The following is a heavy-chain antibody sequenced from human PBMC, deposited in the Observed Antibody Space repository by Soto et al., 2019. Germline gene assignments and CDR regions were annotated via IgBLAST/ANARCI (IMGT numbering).Heavy chain of an antibody. CDR1: GGSISSGTYY. V-gene: IGHV4-30-4*01. J-gene: IGHJ4*02. D-gene: IGHD4-17*01. CDR2: IYHSGSS. CDR3: ARDLLDTTVDYYFDY. Sequence: SETLSLTCTVSGGSISSGTYYWSWIRQPPGKGLEWIGYIYHSGSSQYNPSLKSRVTISIDTSKNQFSLEPRSVTAADTAVYYCARDLLDTTVDYYFDYWGPGRLVTVSS.